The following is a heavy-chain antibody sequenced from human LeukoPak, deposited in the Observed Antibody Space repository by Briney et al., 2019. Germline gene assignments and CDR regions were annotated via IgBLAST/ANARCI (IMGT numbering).Heavy chain of an antibody. J-gene: IGHJ4*02. V-gene: IGHV3-23*01. Sequence: GGSLRLSCAASGFTFSTFAMIWVRQPPGKGLEWVSSIFPSGGEIHYADPVRGRFTISRDNSKSTLSLQMNSLRAEDTAIYYCATYRQVLLPFESWGQGTLVTVSS. CDR1: GFTFSTFA. CDR2: IFPSGGEI. CDR3: ATYRQVLLPFES. D-gene: IGHD2-8*02.